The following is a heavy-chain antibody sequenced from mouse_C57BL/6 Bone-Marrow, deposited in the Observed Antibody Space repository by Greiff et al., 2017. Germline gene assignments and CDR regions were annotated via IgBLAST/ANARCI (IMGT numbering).Heavy chain of an antibody. Sequence: DVMLVESGGGLVKPGGSLKLSCAASGFTFSSYTMSWVRQTPEKRLEWVATISGGGGNTYYPDSVKGRFTISRDNAKNTLYLQMSSLRSEDTALYYCARHSIYYYGSSYRWYFDVWGTGTTVTVSS. D-gene: IGHD1-1*01. V-gene: IGHV5-9*01. J-gene: IGHJ1*03. CDR2: ISGGGGNT. CDR1: GFTFSSYT. CDR3: ARHSIYYYGSSYRWYFDV.